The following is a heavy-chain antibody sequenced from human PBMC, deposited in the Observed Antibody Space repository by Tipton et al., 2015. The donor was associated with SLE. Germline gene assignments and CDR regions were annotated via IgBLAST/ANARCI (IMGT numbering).Heavy chain of an antibody. CDR1: GYTFTSYG. Sequence: QLVQSGVEVKKPGASVKVSCKASGYTFTSYGISWVRQAPGQGLAWMGWINPDNGNTNFAQNLQGRVIMTADTSTSTAYMELRSLRSDDTAVYYCAREGIAAAGTLDAFDIWGQGTVVTVSS. CDR2: INPDNGNT. J-gene: IGHJ3*02. V-gene: IGHV1-18*01. CDR3: AREGIAAAGTLDAFDI. D-gene: IGHD6-13*01.